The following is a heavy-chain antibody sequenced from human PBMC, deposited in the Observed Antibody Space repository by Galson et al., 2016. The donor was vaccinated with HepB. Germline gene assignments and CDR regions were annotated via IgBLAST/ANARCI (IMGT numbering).Heavy chain of an antibody. CDR1: GASINTYY. Sequence: ETLSLTCSVSGASINTYYWTWVRQSPAKGLEWIGYVYYSGDTNYNASLRSRVTISIDTSKKHFSLNLSSGTAADTAVYYCARMKTRKDWFDPWGPGTLVTVSS. CDR2: VYYSGDT. J-gene: IGHJ5*02. V-gene: IGHV4-59*01. D-gene: IGHD1-14*01. CDR3: ARMKTRKDWFDP.